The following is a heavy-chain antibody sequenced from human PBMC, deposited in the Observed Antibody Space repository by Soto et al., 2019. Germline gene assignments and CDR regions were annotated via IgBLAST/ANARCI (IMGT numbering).Heavy chain of an antibody. CDR3: ARDPRRAVAGTNY. CDR1: GFTFSSYW. J-gene: IGHJ4*02. D-gene: IGHD6-19*01. CDR2: IKQDGSEK. Sequence: GGSLRLSCAASGFTFSSYWMSWVRQAPGKGLEWVANIKQDGSEKYYVDSVKGRFTISRDNAKNSLYLQMNSLRAEDTAVYYCARDPRRAVAGTNYWGQGTLVTVSS. V-gene: IGHV3-7*01.